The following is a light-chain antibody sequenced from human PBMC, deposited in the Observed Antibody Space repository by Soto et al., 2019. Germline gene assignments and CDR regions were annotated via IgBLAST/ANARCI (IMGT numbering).Light chain of an antibody. CDR2: AAS. Sequence: DIPMTQSPSSLSASVGDRVTITCRASQSLSSYLNWYQQKPGKAPKLLIYAASSLQSGVPSRFSGSGSGTDFTLTISSLQPEDFATYYGQQSYSTPRTFGPGTKVDIK. J-gene: IGKJ3*01. V-gene: IGKV1-39*01. CDR1: QSLSSY. CDR3: QQSYSTPRT.